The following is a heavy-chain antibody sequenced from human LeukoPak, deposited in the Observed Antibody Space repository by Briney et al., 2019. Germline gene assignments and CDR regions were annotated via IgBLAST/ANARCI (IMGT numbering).Heavy chain of an antibody. CDR2: ISSNGGST. CDR3: VKDHCSSTSCYPWDWFDP. CDR1: GFTFSSYA. J-gene: IGHJ5*02. V-gene: IGHV3-64D*06. Sequence: GGSLRLSCSASGFTFSSYAMHWVRQAPGKGLEYVSAISSNGGSTYYADSVKGRFTISRDNSKNTLYLQMSSLRAEDTAVYYCVKDHCSSTSCYPWDWFDPWGQGTLATVSS. D-gene: IGHD2-2*01.